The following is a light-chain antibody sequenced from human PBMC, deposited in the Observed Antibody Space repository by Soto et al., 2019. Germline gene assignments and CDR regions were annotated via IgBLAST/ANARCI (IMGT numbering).Light chain of an antibody. CDR1: SSNIGYNF. Sequence: QSVLTQPPSLSAAPGQKVTISCSGSSSNIGYNFVFWYQQLPGEAPKVLIYDNSKRPLGIPGRFSGPKSGTSATLGITGLQTGDEADYYCATWDNSLNAHVFGSGTKVTVL. CDR3: ATWDNSLNAHV. V-gene: IGLV1-51*01. J-gene: IGLJ1*01. CDR2: DNS.